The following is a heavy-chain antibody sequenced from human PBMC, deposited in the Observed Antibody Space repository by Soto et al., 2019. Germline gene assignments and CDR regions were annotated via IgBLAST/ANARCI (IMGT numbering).Heavy chain of an antibody. Sequence: GGSLRLSCAASGFTFSSYGMHWVRQAPGKGLEWVAVIWYDGSNKYYADSVKGRFTISRDNSKNTLYLQMNSLRAEDTAVYYCARDPRPGYNWFDPWGQGTLVTVSS. CDR1: GFTFSSYG. CDR2: IWYDGSNK. CDR3: ARDPRPGYNWFDP. V-gene: IGHV3-33*01. J-gene: IGHJ5*02.